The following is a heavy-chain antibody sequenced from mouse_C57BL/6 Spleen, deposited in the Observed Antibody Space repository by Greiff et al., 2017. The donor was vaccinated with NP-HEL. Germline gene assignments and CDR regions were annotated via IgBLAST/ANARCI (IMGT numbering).Heavy chain of an antibody. J-gene: IGHJ2*01. D-gene: IGHD2-3*01. CDR3: ARGDDGYPFDY. Sequence: VQLQQSGAELVKPGASVKISCKASGYAFSSYWMNWVKQRPGKGLEWIGQIYPGDGDTNYNGKFKGKATLTADKSSSTAYMQLSSLTSEDSAVYYCARGDDGYPFDYWGQGTTLTVSS. V-gene: IGHV1-80*01. CDR2: IYPGDGDT. CDR1: GYAFSSYW.